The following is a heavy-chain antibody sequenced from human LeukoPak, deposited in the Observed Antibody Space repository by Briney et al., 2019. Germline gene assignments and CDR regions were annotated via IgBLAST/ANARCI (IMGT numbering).Heavy chain of an antibody. V-gene: IGHV1-46*01. J-gene: IGHJ2*01. Sequence: ASVKVSCKASGYTFTSYYMHWVRQAPGQGLEWMGIINPSGGSTSYAQKFQGRVTMTRDTSTSTAYMELSSLRSEDTAVYYCARDTNYYDSSGYYYSWYFDLWGRGTLVTVSS. CDR3: ARDTNYYDSSGYYYSWYFDL. CDR1: GYTFTSYY. CDR2: INPSGGST. D-gene: IGHD3-22*01.